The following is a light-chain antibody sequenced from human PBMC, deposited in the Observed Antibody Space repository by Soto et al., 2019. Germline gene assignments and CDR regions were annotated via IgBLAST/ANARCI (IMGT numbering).Light chain of an antibody. V-gene: IGKV3D-15*01. J-gene: IGKJ1*01. CDR2: GAS. CDR1: QSISDT. CDR3: QHYNSYSEA. Sequence: EIVMTQSPATLSVSPGGRATLSCRASQSISDTLAWYQQKPGQAPRLLIYGASSRATGIPDRFSGSGSGTDFTLTISSLQPDDFATYYCQHYNSYSEAFGQGTKVDI.